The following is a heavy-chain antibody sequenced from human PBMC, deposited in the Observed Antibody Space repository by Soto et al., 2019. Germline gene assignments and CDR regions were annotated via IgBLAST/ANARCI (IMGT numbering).Heavy chain of an antibody. J-gene: IGHJ6*02. CDR1: GGSISSANYY. D-gene: IGHD1-7*01. Sequence: LSLTCTVSGGSISSANYYWSWIRQPPGKGLEWIGYIYSSGNTYYNPSLKSRITISIDTSKKQFSLRLSSVTAADTAVYYCARGGCWNYAIPHYGMDVWGQGTTVTVSS. CDR2: IYSSGNT. V-gene: IGHV4-30-4*01. CDR3: ARGGCWNYAIPHYGMDV.